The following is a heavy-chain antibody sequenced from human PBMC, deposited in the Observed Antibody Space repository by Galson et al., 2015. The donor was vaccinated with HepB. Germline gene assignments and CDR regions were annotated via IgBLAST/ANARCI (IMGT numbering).Heavy chain of an antibody. Sequence: SVKVSCKASGYTFSRFSISWLRQAPGQGLEWMGWISGYDGNVNYAQKFQGRLTMTTDTSTSTAHMESRSLRSDDSAVYYCARGGLATIGGPTFDYWGQGTLVTVSS. D-gene: IGHD5-24*01. CDR3: ARGGLATIGGPTFDY. CDR2: ISGYDGNV. V-gene: IGHV1-18*01. J-gene: IGHJ4*02. CDR1: GYTFSRFS.